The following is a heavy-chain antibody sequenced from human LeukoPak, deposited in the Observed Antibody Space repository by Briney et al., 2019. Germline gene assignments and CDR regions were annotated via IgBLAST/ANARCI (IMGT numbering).Heavy chain of an antibody. CDR2: INHSGST. CDR1: GGSFSGYY. Sequence: SETLSLTCAVYGGSFSGYYWSWIRQPPGKGLEWIGEINHSGSTNYNPSLKSRVTISVDTSKNQFSLKLSSVTAADTAVYYCARGRFGKGGYCGSTSCTYFDYWGQGTLVTVSS. V-gene: IGHV4-34*01. CDR3: ARGRFGKGGYCGSTSCTYFDY. D-gene: IGHD2-2*03. J-gene: IGHJ4*02.